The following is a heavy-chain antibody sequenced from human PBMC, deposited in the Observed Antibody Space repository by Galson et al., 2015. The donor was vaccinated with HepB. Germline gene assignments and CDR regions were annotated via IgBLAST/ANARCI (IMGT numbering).Heavy chain of an antibody. Sequence: ETLSLTCAVSGGSISSSNWWSWVRQPPGKGLEWIGEIYHSGSTNYNPSLKSRVTISVDKSKNQFSLKLSSVTAADTAVYYCARWAGYSSSWRQIDYWGQGTLVTVSS. CDR1: GGSISSSNW. D-gene: IGHD6-13*01. CDR2: IYHSGST. CDR3: ARWAGYSSSWRQIDY. V-gene: IGHV4-4*02. J-gene: IGHJ4*02.